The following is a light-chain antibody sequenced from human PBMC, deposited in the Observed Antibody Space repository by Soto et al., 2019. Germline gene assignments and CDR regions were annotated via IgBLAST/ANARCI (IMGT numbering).Light chain of an antibody. CDR3: GTWDISLSGV. CDR1: SSNIGNNY. J-gene: IGLJ3*02. CDR2: DND. V-gene: IGLV1-51*01. Sequence: QSVLTQPPSVSAAPGQKVTISCSGSSSNIGNNYVSWYQQVPGTAPKLLIYDNDKRPSGIPDRFSGSKSGTSATLGITGLQTGDGADYYCGTWDISLSGVFGGGTKVTVL.